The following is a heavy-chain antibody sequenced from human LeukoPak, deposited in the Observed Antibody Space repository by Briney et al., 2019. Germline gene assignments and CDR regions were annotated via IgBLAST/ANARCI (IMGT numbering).Heavy chain of an antibody. Sequence: SETLSLTCTVSGGSISSGDYYWSWIRQPPGKGLEWIGYIYYSGSTYYNPSLKSRVTISVDTSKNQFSLKLSSVTAADTAVYYCAREGYDSSVHAFDIWGQGTMVTVSS. CDR3: AREGYDSSVHAFDI. CDR1: GGSISSGDYY. J-gene: IGHJ3*02. CDR2: IYYSGST. V-gene: IGHV4-30-4*01. D-gene: IGHD3-22*01.